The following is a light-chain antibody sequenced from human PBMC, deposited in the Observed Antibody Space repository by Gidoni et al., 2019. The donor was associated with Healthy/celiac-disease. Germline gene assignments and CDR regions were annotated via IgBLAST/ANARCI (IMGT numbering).Light chain of an antibody. J-gene: IGKJ4*01. CDR2: GAS. V-gene: IGKV3-15*01. Sequence: VSPGERATLSCRASQSVSSNLAWYQQKPGQAPRLLIYGASTRATGIPARFSGSGSGTEFTLTISSLQSEDFAVYYCQQYNNWPPLTFGGGTKVEIK. CDR3: QQYNNWPPLT. CDR1: QSVSSN.